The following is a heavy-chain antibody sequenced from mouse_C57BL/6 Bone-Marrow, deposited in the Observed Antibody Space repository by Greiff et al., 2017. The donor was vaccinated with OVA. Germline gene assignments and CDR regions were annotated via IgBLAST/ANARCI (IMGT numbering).Heavy chain of an antibody. CDR3: VRHGSSYSWFAY. Sequence: EVMLVESGGGLVQPKGSLKLSCAASGFSFNTYAMNWVRQAPGKGLEWVARIRSKSNKYATYYADSVKDRFTISRDDSENMLYLQMNNLETEDAAMYYCVRHGSSYSWFAYWGQGTLVTVSA. D-gene: IGHD1-1*01. J-gene: IGHJ3*01. V-gene: IGHV10-1*01. CDR2: IRSKSNKYAT. CDR1: GFSFNTYA.